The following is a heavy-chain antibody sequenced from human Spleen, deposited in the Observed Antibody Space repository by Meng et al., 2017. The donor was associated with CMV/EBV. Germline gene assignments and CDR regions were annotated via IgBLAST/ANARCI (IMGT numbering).Heavy chain of an antibody. CDR2: ISYDGSNK. D-gene: IGHD5-12*01. V-gene: IGHV3-30-3*01. CDR1: GFTFSSYA. J-gene: IGHJ3*02. CDR3: ARAMRLRTGAFDI. Sequence: SLKISCAASGFTFSSYAMHWVRQAPGKGLEWVAVISYDGSNKYYADSVKGRFTISRDNSKNTLYLQMNSLRAEDTAVYYCARAMRLRTGAFDIWGQGTMVTVSS.